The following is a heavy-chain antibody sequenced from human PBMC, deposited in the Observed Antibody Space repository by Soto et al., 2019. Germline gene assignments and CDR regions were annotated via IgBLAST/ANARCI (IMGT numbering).Heavy chain of an antibody. CDR3: ARENVVVVDSDY. CDR2: TYYRSKWYN. V-gene: IGHV6-1*01. CDR1: GDSVSSNSAA. J-gene: IGHJ4*02. D-gene: IGHD2-15*01. Sequence: SQTLSLTCAISGDSVSSNSAAWGWIRQSPSRGLEWLGRTYYRSKWYNEYAVSVKSRIIINPDTSKNRFSLQLNSVTPEDTAVYYCARENVVVVDSDYWGQGTLVTVSS.